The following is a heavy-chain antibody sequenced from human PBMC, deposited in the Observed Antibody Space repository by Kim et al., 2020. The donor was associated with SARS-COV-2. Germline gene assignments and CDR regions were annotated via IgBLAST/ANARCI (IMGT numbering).Heavy chain of an antibody. CDR1: GGSISSGDYY. V-gene: IGHV4-30-4*01. Sequence: SETLSLTCTVSGGSISSGDYYWSWIRQPPGKGLEWIGYIYYSGSTYYNPSLKSRVTISVDTSKNQFSLKLSSVTAADTAVYYCARDDGSNYYGMDVWGQGTTVTVSS. D-gene: IGHD4-4*01. J-gene: IGHJ6*02. CDR3: ARDDGSNYYGMDV. CDR2: IYYSGST.